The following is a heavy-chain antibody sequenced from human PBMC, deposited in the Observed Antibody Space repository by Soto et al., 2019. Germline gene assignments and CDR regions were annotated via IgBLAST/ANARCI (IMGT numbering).Heavy chain of an antibody. V-gene: IGHV3-64*01. Sequence: EVQLAESGGGLAQPGGSLRLSCAASGFTLSGYAMDWVRQAPGKGLEYVSGISSNGVGTYYAKSVQGRFTISRDNSKDTVYRQMGSLRPEAMAVYYCARRARPDFYYMDVWGEGTTVTVSS. D-gene: IGHD6-6*01. CDR2: ISSNGVGT. CDR1: GFTLSGYA. J-gene: IGHJ6*03. CDR3: ARRARPDFYYMDV.